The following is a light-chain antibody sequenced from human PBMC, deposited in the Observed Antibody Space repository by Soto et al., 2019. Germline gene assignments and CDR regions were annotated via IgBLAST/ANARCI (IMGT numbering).Light chain of an antibody. J-gene: IGKJ5*01. CDR3: QQSFSMFPFS. CDR2: TAS. Sequence: DIQMTHSPSSLSASVGDSVTINCRASQSISTSLNLYQQKPGKAPKLLIYTASNLQTGVPSRFTGSGSGTDFTLTISSLQPEDFATYYCQQSFSMFPFSFGQGTRLEIK. CDR1: QSISTS. V-gene: IGKV1-39*01.